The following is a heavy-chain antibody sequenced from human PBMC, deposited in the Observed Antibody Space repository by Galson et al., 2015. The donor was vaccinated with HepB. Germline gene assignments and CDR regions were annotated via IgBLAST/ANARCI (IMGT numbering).Heavy chain of an antibody. J-gene: IGHJ4*02. Sequence: PALVKPTQTLTLTCTFSGFSLSTSGMRVSWIRQPPGKALEWLARIDWDDDKFYSTSLKTRVTISKDTSKNQVVLTMTNMDPVDTATYYCARGPMVRGDFDYCGPGTLVTVSS. D-gene: IGHD3-10*01. CDR2: IDWDDDK. V-gene: IGHV2-70*04. CDR1: GFSLSTSGMR. CDR3: ARGPMVRGDFDY.